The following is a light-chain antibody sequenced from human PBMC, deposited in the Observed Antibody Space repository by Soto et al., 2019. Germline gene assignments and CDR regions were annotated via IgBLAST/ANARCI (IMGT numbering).Light chain of an antibody. J-gene: IGKJ1*01. CDR2: GVS. Sequence: DIQMTQSPSTLSASVGDRVTITCRASQSVGRSLAWYQQQRGKAPKLLIYGVSTLESGVPSRFSGCGSGTEFTLSISSLQPGDFGTYYCQQFYKGWTFGQGTRV. CDR3: QQFYKGWT. CDR1: QSVGRS. V-gene: IGKV1-5*01.